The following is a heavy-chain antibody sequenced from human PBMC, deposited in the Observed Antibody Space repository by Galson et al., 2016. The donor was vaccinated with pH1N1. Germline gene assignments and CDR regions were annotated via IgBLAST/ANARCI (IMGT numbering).Heavy chain of an antibody. CDR1: GYTFTNYG. V-gene: IGHV1-18*01. CDR3: ARDVRISLWLPDF. J-gene: IGHJ4*02. D-gene: IGHD5-18*01. CDR2: MSAYNGNT. Sequence: SVKVSCKASGYTFTNYGITWVRQAPGQGPEWMAWMSAYNGNTNYAQKFQGRVTMATYTSTNTAYMELRNLTSDDTAVYYCARDVRISLWLPDFWGQGTLVTVSS.